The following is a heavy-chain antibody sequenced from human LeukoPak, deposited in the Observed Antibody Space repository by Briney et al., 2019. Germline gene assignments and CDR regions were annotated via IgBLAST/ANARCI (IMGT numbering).Heavy chain of an antibody. J-gene: IGHJ6*02. CDR1: GYTFTSNA. V-gene: IGHV1-3*01. CDR3: ARDTTYSSSWYSSDRTYYYGMDV. D-gene: IGHD6-13*01. Sequence: GASVKVSCKASGYTFTSNAMHWVRQAPGQRLEWMGWINAGNGNTKYSQKFQGRVTITRDTSASTAYMELSSLRSEDTAVYYCARDTTYSSSWYSSDRTYYYGMDVWGQGTTVTVSS. CDR2: INAGNGNT.